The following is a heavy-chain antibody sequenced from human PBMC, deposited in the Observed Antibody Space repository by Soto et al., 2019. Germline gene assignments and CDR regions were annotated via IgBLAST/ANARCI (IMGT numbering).Heavy chain of an antibody. J-gene: IGHJ4*02. V-gene: IGHV4-4*02. CDR1: GGSMSSPNW. Sequence: QVRLQESGPGLVKPSGTLSLTCLVSGGSMSSPNWWTWVRQAPVKGLEWIAEIHHSGATNYSPSLKSRAVISIDKSNNQFSLQLTSVTAADTAVHYCATGSPYYYGSGGMWDSWGRGALVTVSS. CDR2: IHHSGAT. D-gene: IGHD3-10*01. CDR3: ATGSPYYYGSGGMWDS.